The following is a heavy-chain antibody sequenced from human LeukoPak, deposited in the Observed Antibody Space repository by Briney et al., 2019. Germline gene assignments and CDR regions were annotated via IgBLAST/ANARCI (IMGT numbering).Heavy chain of an antibody. CDR1: GGSFSGYY. V-gene: IGHV4-34*01. D-gene: IGHD6-6*01. CDR3: ATKYSSSRGNYYYYYMDV. CDR2: INHSGST. J-gene: IGHJ6*03. Sequence: SETPSLTCAVYGGSFSGYYWSWIRQPPGKGLEWIGEINHSGSTNYNPSLKSRVTISVDTSKNQFSLKLSSVTAADTAVYYCATKYSSSRGNYYYYYMDVWGKGTTVTVSS.